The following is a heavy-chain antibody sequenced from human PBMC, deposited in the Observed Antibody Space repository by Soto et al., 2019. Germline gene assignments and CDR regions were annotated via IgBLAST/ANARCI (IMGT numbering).Heavy chain of an antibody. J-gene: IGHJ1*01. V-gene: IGHV1-3*01. D-gene: IGHD3-22*01. CDR1: GYTFTSYA. CDR2: INAGNGNT. Sequence: WASVKVSCKASGYTFTSYAMHWVRQAPGQRLEWMGWINAGNGNTKYSQKFQGRVTITRDTSASTAYMELSSLRSEDTAVYYCVQKCYDSSCIMHWGQGTLVTVSS. CDR3: VQKCYDSSCIMH.